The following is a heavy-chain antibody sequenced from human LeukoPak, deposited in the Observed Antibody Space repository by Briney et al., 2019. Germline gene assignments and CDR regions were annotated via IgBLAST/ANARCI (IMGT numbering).Heavy chain of an antibody. Sequence: TSETLSLTCAVSGGSIRSNNWWTWVRQPPGKGLEWIGEINHSGSTNYNPSLKSRVTISVDTSKNQFSLKLSSVTAADTAVYYCASRVGGQRGNFDYWGQGTLVTVSS. CDR1: GGSIRSNNW. D-gene: IGHD2-15*01. CDR2: INHSGST. V-gene: IGHV4-4*02. J-gene: IGHJ4*02. CDR3: ASRVGGQRGNFDY.